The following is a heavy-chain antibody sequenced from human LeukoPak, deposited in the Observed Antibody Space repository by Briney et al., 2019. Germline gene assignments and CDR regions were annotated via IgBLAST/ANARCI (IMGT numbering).Heavy chain of an antibody. CDR1: GFTFSRYA. J-gene: IGHJ6*02. CDR3: AREHYYYGMDV. CDR2: INHSGST. Sequence: GSLRLACAVSGFTFSRYAMSWVRQAPGKGLEWIGEINHSGSTNYNPSLKSRVTISVDTSKNQFSLKLSSVTAADTAVYYCAREHYYYGMDVWGQGTTVTVSS. V-gene: IGHV4-34*01.